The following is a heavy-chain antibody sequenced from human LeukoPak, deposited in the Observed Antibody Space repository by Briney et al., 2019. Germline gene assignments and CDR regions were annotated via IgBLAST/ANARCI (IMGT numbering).Heavy chain of an antibody. D-gene: IGHD6-19*01. J-gene: IGHJ4*02. CDR1: GGSFSGYY. Sequence: PSETLSLTCAVYGGSFSGYYWSWIRQPPGKGLEWIGEINHSGSTNYNPSFKSRVTISVDTSKNQFSLKLSSVTAADTAVYYCARGTPGIAVAGIWGKYYLDFDYWGQGTLVTVSS. V-gene: IGHV4-34*01. CDR2: INHSGST. CDR3: ARGTPGIAVAGIWGKYYLDFDY.